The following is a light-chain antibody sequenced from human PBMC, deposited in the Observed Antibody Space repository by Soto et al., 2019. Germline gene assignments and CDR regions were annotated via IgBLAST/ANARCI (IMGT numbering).Light chain of an antibody. CDR1: SSDVGNGYDS. CDR3: SSYTLNSIPYV. J-gene: IGLJ1*01. V-gene: IGLV2-14*01. CDR2: EVT. Sequence: QSALTQPASVSGSPGQSITISCTGTSSDVGNGYDSVSWYQQHPGKAPKLMIYEVTNRPSGVSSRFSGSKSGNTASLTISGLQAEDEADYYCSSYTLNSIPYVFGTGTKLTVL.